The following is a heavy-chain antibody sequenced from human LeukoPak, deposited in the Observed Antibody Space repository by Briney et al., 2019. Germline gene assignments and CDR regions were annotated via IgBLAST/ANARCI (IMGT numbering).Heavy chain of an antibody. J-gene: IGHJ4*02. CDR2: MNPNSGNT. CDR3: ARGRVRGGHFDY. V-gene: IGHV1-8*01. Sequence: ASVKVSCKASGYTFTSYDIHWVRQAAGQGLEWMGWMNPNSGNTGYAQKFQGRVTMTRNTSISTAYMELSSLRSEDTAVYYCARGRVRGGHFDYWGQGTLVAVSS. D-gene: IGHD3-10*01. CDR1: GYTFTSYD.